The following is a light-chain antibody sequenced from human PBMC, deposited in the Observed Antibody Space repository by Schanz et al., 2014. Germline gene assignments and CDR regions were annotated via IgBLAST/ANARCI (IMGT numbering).Light chain of an antibody. J-gene: IGLJ3*02. Sequence: QSALTQPPSASGSPGQSVTISCPGTSSDVGAYNYVSWYQQHPGKAPKLIISDVTRRPSGVPDRFSGFKSDNTASLTVSGLQAEDEADYYCSSYAGSINWVFGGGTKLTVL. CDR2: DVT. V-gene: IGLV2-8*01. CDR1: SSDVGAYNY. CDR3: SSYAGSINWV.